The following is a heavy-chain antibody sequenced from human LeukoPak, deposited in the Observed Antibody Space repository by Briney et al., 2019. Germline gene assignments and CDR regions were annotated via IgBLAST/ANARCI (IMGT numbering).Heavy chain of an antibody. V-gene: IGHV3-7*03. CDR3: ARQGYCSSTSCQTNIEFDY. Sequence: GGSLRLSCAASGFTFSNYFMGWVRQAPGKGLEWVANINKDGSGASYADSVKGRFTISRDNAKNSLYLQMNGLRVEDTAVYYCARQGYCSSTSCQTNIEFDYWGQGTLVTVSS. J-gene: IGHJ4*02. D-gene: IGHD2-2*01. CDR2: INKDGSGA. CDR1: GFTFSNYF.